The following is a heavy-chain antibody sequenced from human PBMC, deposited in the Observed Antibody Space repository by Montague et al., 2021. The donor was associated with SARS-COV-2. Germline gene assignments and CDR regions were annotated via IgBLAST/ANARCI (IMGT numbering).Heavy chain of an antibody. CDR3: ARSSLVGHPSFGGGNYYGLDV. V-gene: IGHV4-39*01. D-gene: IGHD2-15*01. J-gene: IGHJ6*02. Sequence: SETLSLTCTVSGGSISSGSYYWGWIRQPPGKGLEWIGAIYYTGGTHQNPSLRSRVTISIDTSNNQISLKMTSVTAADTAVYYCARSSLVGHPSFGGGNYYGLDVWGQGTTVTVSS. CDR1: GGSISSGSYY. CDR2: IYYTGGT.